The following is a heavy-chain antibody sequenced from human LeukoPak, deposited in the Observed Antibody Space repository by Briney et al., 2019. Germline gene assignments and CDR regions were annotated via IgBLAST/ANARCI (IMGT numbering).Heavy chain of an antibody. V-gene: IGHV4-34*01. CDR2: INHSGST. CDR1: SGSFSGYY. Sequence: PSETLSLTCAVYSGSFSGYYWSWIRQPPGKGLEWIGEINHSGSTNYNPSLKSRVTMSVDTSKNQFSLKLSSVTAADTAVYYCARHEGGRPDDYWGQGTLVTVSS. D-gene: IGHD3-16*01. J-gene: IGHJ4*02. CDR3: ARHEGGRPDDY.